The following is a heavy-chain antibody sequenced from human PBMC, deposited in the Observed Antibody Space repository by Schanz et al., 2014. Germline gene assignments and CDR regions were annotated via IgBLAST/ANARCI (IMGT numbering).Heavy chain of an antibody. V-gene: IGHV3-23*01. CDR1: GFSFSSYA. Sequence: EVQLLESGGGLVEPGGSLRLSCAASGFSFSSYAMGWVRQARGKGLEWVSAMNESHSTIYYADSVRGRFTISRDNAENTLFLQMNSLRAEDTAVYYCARKVVATIGGYYDNWGQGTRDIVSA. D-gene: IGHD5-12*01. J-gene: IGHJ4*02. CDR2: MNESHSTI. CDR3: ARKVVATIGGYYDN.